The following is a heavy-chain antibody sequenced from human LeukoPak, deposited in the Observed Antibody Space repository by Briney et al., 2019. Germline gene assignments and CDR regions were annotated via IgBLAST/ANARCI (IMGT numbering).Heavy chain of an antibody. CDR2: IIPIFGTA. D-gene: IGHD3-3*01. Sequence: SVKVSCKASGGTFSSYAISWVRQAPGQGLEWMGGIIPIFGTANYAQKFQGRVTITADESTSTAYMELSSLRSEDTAVYYCARDAAPFGVVISYYFDYWGQGTLVTVSS. CDR1: GGTFSSYA. V-gene: IGHV1-69*13. CDR3: ARDAAPFGVVISYYFDY. J-gene: IGHJ4*02.